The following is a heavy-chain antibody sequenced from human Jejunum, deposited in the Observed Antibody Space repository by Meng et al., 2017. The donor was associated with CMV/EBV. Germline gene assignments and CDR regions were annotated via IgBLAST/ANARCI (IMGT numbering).Heavy chain of an antibody. D-gene: IGHD3-16*01. CDR1: GASISGYY. CDR2: VDYRGTT. CDR3: ARGWGTTSPWDY. J-gene: IGHJ4*02. V-gene: IGHV4-59*01. Sequence: VSGASISGYYWNWIRQTPGKGLEWIGWVDYRGTTKYNPSLKGRVTISVDTSKSQFSLELRSVIATDTAVFYCARGWGTTSPWDYWGQGTLVTVSS.